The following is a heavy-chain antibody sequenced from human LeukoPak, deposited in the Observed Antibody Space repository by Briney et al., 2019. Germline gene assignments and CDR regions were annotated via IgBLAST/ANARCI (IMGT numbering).Heavy chain of an antibody. CDR3: ARVQSQFFIASPGNAFDI. V-gene: IGHV1-8*01. D-gene: IGHD1-1*01. Sequence: GASVKVSCKASGYTFTSYDINWVRHATGQGLEWVGWMNPNTGNTGSAQKFQGRVTMTRDTSISTAYMELSSLRSEDTAVYYCARVQSQFFIASPGNAFDIWGQGTMVTVSS. CDR2: MNPNTGNT. CDR1: GYTFTSYD. J-gene: IGHJ3*02.